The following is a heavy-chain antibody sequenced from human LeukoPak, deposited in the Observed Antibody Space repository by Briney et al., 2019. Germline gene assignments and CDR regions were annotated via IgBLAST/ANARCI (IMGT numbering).Heavy chain of an antibody. Sequence: SVKVPCKASGGTFSSYAISWVRQAPGQGLEWMGGIIPIFGTANYAQKFQGRVTITADESTSTAYMELSSLRSEDTAVYYCARRGSIAAAGMDWFDPWGQGTLVTVSS. CDR2: IIPIFGTA. J-gene: IGHJ5*02. V-gene: IGHV1-69*13. CDR3: ARRGSIAAAGMDWFDP. D-gene: IGHD6-13*01. CDR1: GGTFSSYA.